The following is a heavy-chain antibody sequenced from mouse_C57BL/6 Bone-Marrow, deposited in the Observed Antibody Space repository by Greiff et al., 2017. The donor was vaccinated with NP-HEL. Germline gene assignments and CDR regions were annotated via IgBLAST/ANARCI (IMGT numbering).Heavy chain of an antibody. CDR1: GYSITSGYY. Sequence: EVQLQESGPGLVKPSQSLSLTCSVTGYSITSGYYWNWIRQFPGNKLEWMGYISYDGSNNYNPSLKNRISITRDTSKNQVFLKLNSVTTEDTATYYCARDEDYDYDRLAMDYWGQGTSVTVSS. D-gene: IGHD2-4*01. J-gene: IGHJ4*01. V-gene: IGHV3-6*01. CDR3: ARDEDYDYDRLAMDY. CDR2: ISYDGSN.